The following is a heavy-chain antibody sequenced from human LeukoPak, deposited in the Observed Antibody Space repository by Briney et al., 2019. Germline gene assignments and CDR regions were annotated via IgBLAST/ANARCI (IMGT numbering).Heavy chain of an antibody. CDR3: ASGTYDILTGYVHFDY. Sequence: GASVKVSCKASGYTFTGYYMHWVRQAPGQGLEWMGWINPNSGGTNYAQKFQGRVTMTRDTSISTAYMELSRLRSDDTAVYYCASGTYDILTGYVHFDYWGQGTLVTVSS. J-gene: IGHJ4*02. CDR2: INPNSGGT. V-gene: IGHV1-2*02. D-gene: IGHD3-9*01. CDR1: GYTFTGYY.